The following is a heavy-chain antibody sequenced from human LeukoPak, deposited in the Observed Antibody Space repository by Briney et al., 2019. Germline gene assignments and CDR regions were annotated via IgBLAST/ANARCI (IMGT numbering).Heavy chain of an antibody. D-gene: IGHD1-26*01. CDR1: GFTFSSYA. V-gene: IGHV3-30*04. J-gene: IGHJ6*03. Sequence: PGGSLRLSCAASGFTFSSYAMSWVRQAPGKGLEWVAVISYDGSKKYYADSVKGRFTISRDNSKNTQHLQMNSLRAEDTAVYYCARGPRVGAAGFVYYHYIDVWGKGTTVTVSS. CDR3: ARGPRVGAAGFVYYHYIDV. CDR2: ISYDGSKK.